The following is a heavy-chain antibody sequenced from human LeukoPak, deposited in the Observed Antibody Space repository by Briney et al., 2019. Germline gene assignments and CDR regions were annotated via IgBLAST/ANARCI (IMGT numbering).Heavy chain of an antibody. Sequence: GGSLRLSCAASGFTFSSYWMHWVRQAPGKGLEWVSVIYSGGSTYYADSVKGRFTISRDNSKNTLYLQMNSLRAEDTAVYYCARPFSSGWPGYYYGMDVWGQGTTVTVSS. J-gene: IGHJ6*02. CDR2: IYSGGST. CDR1: GFTFSSYW. V-gene: IGHV3-66*04. D-gene: IGHD6-19*01. CDR3: ARPFSSGWPGYYYGMDV.